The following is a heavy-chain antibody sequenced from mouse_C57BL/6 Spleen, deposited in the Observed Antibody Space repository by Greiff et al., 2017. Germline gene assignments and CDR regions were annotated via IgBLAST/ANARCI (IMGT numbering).Heavy chain of an antibody. CDR2: IDPNSGGT. J-gene: IGHJ2*01. V-gene: IGHV1-72*01. D-gene: IGHD1-1*01. Sequence: QVQLQQPGAELVKPGASVKLSCKASGYTFTSYWMHWVKQRPGRGLEWIGRIDPNSGGTKYNEKFKSKATLTVDKPYSTAYMQLSSLTSEDSAVYYCAWATVVATKVYFDYWGQGTTLTVSS. CDR3: AWATVVATKVYFDY. CDR1: GYTFTSYW.